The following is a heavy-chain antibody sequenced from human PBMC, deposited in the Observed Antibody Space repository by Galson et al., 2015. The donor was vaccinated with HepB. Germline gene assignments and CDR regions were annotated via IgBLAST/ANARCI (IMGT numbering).Heavy chain of an antibody. D-gene: IGHD5-24*01. CDR1: GFTFGNYA. V-gene: IGHV3-23*01. J-gene: IGHJ4*02. CDR3: AKDRVRDGRWSYDY. CDR2: IFHDGGNT. Sequence: YLGLSCAASGFTFGNYAMSWFGQAPGTGLEWVSAIFHDGGNTFYADAVKGRFTIYRDNAKNTLFLQMNGLRAEDTAIYYCAKDRVRDGRWSYDYWGQGTLVTVSS.